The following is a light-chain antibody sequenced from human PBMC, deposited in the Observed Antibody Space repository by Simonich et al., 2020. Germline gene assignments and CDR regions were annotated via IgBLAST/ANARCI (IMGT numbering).Light chain of an antibody. CDR3: CSYAGSSTVV. Sequence: QSALTQPASVSGSPGQSITISCTGTSSDFGSYNLFFWYQQHPGKAPKLMIFEGSKRPSGVSNRFSGSKSGNTASLTISGLQAEDEADYYCCSYAGSSTVVFGGGTKLTVL. V-gene: IGLV2-23*01. CDR2: EGS. J-gene: IGLJ2*01. CDR1: SSDFGSYNL.